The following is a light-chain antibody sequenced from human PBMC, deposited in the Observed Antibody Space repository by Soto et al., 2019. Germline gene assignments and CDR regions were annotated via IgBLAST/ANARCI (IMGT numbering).Light chain of an antibody. V-gene: IGKV2-28*01. J-gene: IGKJ1*01. CDR1: QSRLHSNGYNY. CDR3: MQALQTPPT. Sequence: DMVMTQSPLSLPVTPGEPASISCRSSQSRLHSNGYNYLDWYLQKPGQSPQLLIYLGSNRSSGVPDRFSGSGSGTDFTLKISRVEAEDVGVYYCMQALQTPPTFGQGTKVDIK. CDR2: LGS.